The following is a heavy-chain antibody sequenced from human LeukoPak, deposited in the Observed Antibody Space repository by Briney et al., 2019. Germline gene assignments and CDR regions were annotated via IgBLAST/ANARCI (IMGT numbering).Heavy chain of an antibody. CDR3: ARLSVAAAHTFDY. CDR1: GYSISSSNW. J-gene: IGHJ4*02. D-gene: IGHD6-13*01. Sequence: SETLSLTCTVSGYSISSSNWWSWVRQPPGKGLEWIGEIYHSGSTNYNPSLKSRVTISVDKSKNQFSLKLSSVTAADTAVYYCARLSVAAAHTFDYWAREPWSPSPQ. V-gene: IGHV4-4*02. CDR2: IYHSGST.